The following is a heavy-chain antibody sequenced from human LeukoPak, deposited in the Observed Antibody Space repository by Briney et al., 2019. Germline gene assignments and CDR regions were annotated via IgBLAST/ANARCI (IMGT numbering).Heavy chain of an antibody. CDR2: IIPIFGTA. CDR3: ASQYYYDSSGQGYYYGMDV. CDR1: GGTFSSYA. Sequence: ASVKVSCKASGGTFSSYAISWVRQAPGQGLEWMGGIIPIFGTANYAQKFQGRVTITADESTSTAHMELSSLRSEDTAVYYCASQYYYDSSGQGYYYGMDVWGQGTTVTVSS. V-gene: IGHV1-69*13. D-gene: IGHD3-22*01. J-gene: IGHJ6*02.